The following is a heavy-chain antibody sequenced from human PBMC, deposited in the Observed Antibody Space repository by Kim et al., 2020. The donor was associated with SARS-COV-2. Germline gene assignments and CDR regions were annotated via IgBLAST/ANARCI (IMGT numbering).Heavy chain of an antibody. J-gene: IGHJ6*02. CDR3: AREIRGNYYDSHGMDV. CDR2: IYHSGST. D-gene: IGHD3-22*01. CDR1: GGSISSGGYS. V-gene: IGHV4-30-2*01. Sequence: SETLSLTCAVSGGSISSGGYSWSWIRQPPGKGLEWIGYIYHSGSTYYNPSLKSRVTISVDRSKNQFSLKLSSVTAADTAVYYCAREIRGNYYDSHGMDVWGQGTTVTVSS.